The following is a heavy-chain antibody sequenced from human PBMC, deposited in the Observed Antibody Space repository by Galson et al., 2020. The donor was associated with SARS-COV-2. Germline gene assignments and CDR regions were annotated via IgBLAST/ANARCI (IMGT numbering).Heavy chain of an antibody. CDR3: AKFEEGDCTNGVCLNSFDY. J-gene: IGHJ4*02. CDR2: ISWNSGSI. Sequence: SLKISCAASGFTFDDYAMHWVRQPPGKGLEWVSGISWNSGSIGYADSVKGRFTISRDNAKNSLYLQMNSLRAEDTAFYYCAKFEEGDCTNGVCLNSFDYWGQGTLVTVSS. V-gene: IGHV3-9*01. D-gene: IGHD2-8*01. CDR1: GFTFDDYA.